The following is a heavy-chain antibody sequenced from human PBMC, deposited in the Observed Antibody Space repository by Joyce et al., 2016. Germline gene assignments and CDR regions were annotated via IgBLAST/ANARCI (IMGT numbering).Heavy chain of an antibody. CDR2: ISWNIGSI. V-gene: IGHV3-9*01. CDR1: GFTFDEYA. J-gene: IGHJ6*02. D-gene: IGHD1-26*01. Sequence: EVQLVESGGGLVQPGRSLRLSCAASGFTFDEYAMHWVRQVPGKGLEWVSGISWNIGSIGYADSVKGRFTISRDNAKNSLSLQMNSLRAEDTALYYCVKAGGSYPLYYYYGMDVWGQGTTVTVSS. CDR3: VKAGGSYPLYYYYGMDV.